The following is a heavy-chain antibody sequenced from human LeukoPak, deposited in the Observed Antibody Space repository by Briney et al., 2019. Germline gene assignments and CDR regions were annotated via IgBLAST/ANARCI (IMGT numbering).Heavy chain of an antibody. J-gene: IGHJ5*02. CDR3: ARSSGYSRYIDP. CDR2: IYHSGST. V-gene: IGHV4-30-2*01. Sequence: PSETLSLTCAVSGGSISSGGYSWSWIRQPPGKGLEWIGYIYHSGSTYYNPSLKSRVTISVDRSKNQFSLKLSSVTAADTAVYYCARSSGYSRYIDPWGQETLVTVSS. CDR1: GGSISSGGYS. D-gene: IGHD3-22*01.